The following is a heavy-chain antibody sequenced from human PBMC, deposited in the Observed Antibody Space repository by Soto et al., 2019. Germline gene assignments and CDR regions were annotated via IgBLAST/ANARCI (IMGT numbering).Heavy chain of an antibody. CDR3: ASSLLRDYGVDVAFDI. J-gene: IGHJ3*02. D-gene: IGHD4-17*01. Sequence: GESLKISCKGSGYSFTSYWIGWVRQMPGKGLEWMGIIYPGDSDTRYSPSFQGQVTISADKSISTAYLQWSSLKASDTAMYYCASSLLRDYGVDVAFDIWGQGTMVTVSS. V-gene: IGHV5-51*01. CDR1: GYSFTSYW. CDR2: IYPGDSDT.